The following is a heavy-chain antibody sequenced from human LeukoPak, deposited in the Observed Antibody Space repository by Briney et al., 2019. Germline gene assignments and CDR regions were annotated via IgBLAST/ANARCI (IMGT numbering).Heavy chain of an antibody. CDR1: GFTFSSYG. J-gene: IGHJ4*02. CDR2: ISYDGSNK. CDR3: AKDRHGGQFYFNY. D-gene: IGHD4-23*01. Sequence: GRSLRLSCAASGFTFSSYGMHWVRQAPGKGLEWVAVISYDGSNKYYTDSVKGRFTISRDNSKNTLHLQMNSLRAEDTAVYYCAKDRHGGQFYFNYWGQGTLVTVSS. V-gene: IGHV3-30*18.